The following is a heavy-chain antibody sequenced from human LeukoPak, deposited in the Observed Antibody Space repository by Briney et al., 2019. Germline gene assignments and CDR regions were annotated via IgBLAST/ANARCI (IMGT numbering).Heavy chain of an antibody. J-gene: IGHJ4*02. V-gene: IGHV1-8*01. D-gene: IGHD3-22*01. CDR2: MNPNSGNT. CDR1: GYTFTSYN. CDR3: ARGLTPYYYDSSGYDY. Sequence: ASVKVSCKASGYTFTSYNINWVRQAPGQGLEWRGWMNPNSGNTGYAQKFQGRVTMTRNTSISTAYMELSSLRSEDTAVYYCARGLTPYYYDSSGYDYWGQGTLVTVSS.